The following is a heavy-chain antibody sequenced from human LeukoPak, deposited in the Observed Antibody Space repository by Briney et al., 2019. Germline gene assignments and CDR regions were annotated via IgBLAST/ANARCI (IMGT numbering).Heavy chain of an antibody. CDR1: GFTFSTYA. J-gene: IGHJ4*02. V-gene: IGHV3-23*01. CDR3: ARDSGYSYGSFDY. CDR2: VSGSGST. Sequence: GGSLRLSCAASGFTFSTYAMSWVRQAPGKGLEWVSAVSGSGSTYYADSVKGRFTISRDNAENSVYLQMNSLGAEDTAVYYCARDSGYSYGSFDYWGQGTLVTVSS. D-gene: IGHD5-18*01.